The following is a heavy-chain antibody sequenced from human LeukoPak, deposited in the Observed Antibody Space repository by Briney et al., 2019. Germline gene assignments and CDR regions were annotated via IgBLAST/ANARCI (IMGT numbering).Heavy chain of an antibody. CDR3: ARRSMGYDSSGYYFDY. D-gene: IGHD3-22*01. V-gene: IGHV1-46*01. Sequence: ASVKVSCKASGYTFTSYYMHWVRQAPGQGLEWMGIINPSGGSTSYAQKFQGRVTITADESTSTAYMELSSLRSEDTAVYYCARRSMGYDSSGYYFDYWGQGTLVTVSS. J-gene: IGHJ4*02. CDR2: INPSGGST. CDR1: GYTFTSYY.